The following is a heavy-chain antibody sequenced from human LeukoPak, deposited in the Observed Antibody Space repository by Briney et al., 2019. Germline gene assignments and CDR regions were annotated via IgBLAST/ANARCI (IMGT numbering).Heavy chain of an antibody. Sequence: PGGSLRLSCAASGFTVSSNYMSWVRQAPGKGLEWVSVIYSGGSTFYADSVKGRFSISRDNSKNTLYLQMNSLRAEDTAVYYCARDDYYNWNFDYWGQGTLVTVSS. J-gene: IGHJ4*02. CDR1: GFTVSSNY. V-gene: IGHV3-53*01. CDR2: IYSGGST. D-gene: IGHD1-20*01. CDR3: ARDDYYNWNFDY.